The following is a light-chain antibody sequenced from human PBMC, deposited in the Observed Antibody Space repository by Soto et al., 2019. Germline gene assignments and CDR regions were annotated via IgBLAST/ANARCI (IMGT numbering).Light chain of an antibody. CDR2: GNS. Sequence: QSVLTQPPSVSGAPGQRVTMSCTGSSSNIGAGYDVHWYQQLPGTAPKLLIYGNSNRPSGVPDRFSGSKSGTSASLAITGLQAEDVADYYCQSYDSSLNAYVFGTGTKLTVL. CDR3: QSYDSSLNAYV. J-gene: IGLJ1*01. CDR1: SSNIGAGYD. V-gene: IGLV1-40*01.